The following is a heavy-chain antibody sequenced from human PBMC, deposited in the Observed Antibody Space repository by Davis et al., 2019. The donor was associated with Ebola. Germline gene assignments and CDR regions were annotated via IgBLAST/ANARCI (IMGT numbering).Heavy chain of an antibody. Sequence: ASVKVSCKASGYTFTSYGISWVRQAPGQGLEWMGWISAYNGNTNYAQKLQGRVTMTTDTSTSTAYMELRSLRSDDTDVYYCARDRLRNRVVDYWGQGTLVTVSS. CDR3: ARDRLRNRVVDY. D-gene: IGHD1-14*01. CDR2: ISAYNGNT. V-gene: IGHV1-18*01. J-gene: IGHJ4*02. CDR1: GYTFTSYG.